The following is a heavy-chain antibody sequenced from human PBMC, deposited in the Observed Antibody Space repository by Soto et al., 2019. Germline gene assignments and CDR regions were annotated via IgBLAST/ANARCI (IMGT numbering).Heavy chain of an antibody. CDR3: ARGLALSGSYLRAFDS. V-gene: IGHV6-1*01. CDR1: GDSVSSNSAA. CDR2: TYYRSKWYN. D-gene: IGHD1-26*01. J-gene: IGHJ4*02. Sequence: SQTLSLTCAISGDSVSSNSAAWNWIRQPPSRGLEWLGRTYYRSKWYNDYAVSVKSRITINPDTSKNQFSLQLNSVTPEDTAVYYCARGLALSGSYLRAFDSWGQGTLVTVSS.